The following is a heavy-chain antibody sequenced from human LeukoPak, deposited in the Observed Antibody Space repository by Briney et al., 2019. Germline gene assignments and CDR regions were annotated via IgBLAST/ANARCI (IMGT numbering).Heavy chain of an antibody. CDR3: ARDTSGGPYFDY. Sequence: AASVKVSCKASGYTFTSYGISWVRQAPGQGLEWVGWISAYNRDTNYAQKVQGRVTLTTVTSTTTAYMELRSLRSDDTAVYYCARDTSGGPYFDYWGQGTLVTVAS. J-gene: IGHJ4*02. D-gene: IGHD4-23*01. V-gene: IGHV1-18*01. CDR2: ISAYNRDT. CDR1: GYTFTSYG.